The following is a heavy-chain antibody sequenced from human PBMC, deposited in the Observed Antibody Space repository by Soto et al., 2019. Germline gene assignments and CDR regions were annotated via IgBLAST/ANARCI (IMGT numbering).Heavy chain of an antibody. CDR3: ARDSGSPGGAAAGYFDY. CDR2: ISSSGSTI. V-gene: IGHV3-48*03. CDR1: GFTFSSYE. D-gene: IGHD6-13*01. Sequence: EVQLVESGGGLVQPGGSLRLSCAASGFTFSSYEMNWVRQAPGKGLEWVSYISSSGSTIYYADSVKGRFTISRDNAKNSLYLQMNSLRAEDTAVYYCARDSGSPGGAAAGYFDYWGQGTLVTVSS. J-gene: IGHJ4*02.